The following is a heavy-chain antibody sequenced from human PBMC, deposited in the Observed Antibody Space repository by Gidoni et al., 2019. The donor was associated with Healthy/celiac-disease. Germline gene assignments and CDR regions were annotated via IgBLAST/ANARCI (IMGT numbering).Heavy chain of an antibody. J-gene: IGHJ4*02. D-gene: IGHD1-26*01. V-gene: IGHV3-21*01. CDR1: GFTFSSYS. CDR3: ARVSYSGSYTYYFDY. CDR2: ISSSSSYI. Sequence: EVQLVESGGGLVKPGGSLRLSCAASGFTFSSYSMNWVRQAPGKGLEWVSSISSSSSYIYYADSVKGRFTISRDNAKNSLYLQMNSLRAEDTAVYYCARVSYSGSYTYYFDYWGQGTLVTVSS.